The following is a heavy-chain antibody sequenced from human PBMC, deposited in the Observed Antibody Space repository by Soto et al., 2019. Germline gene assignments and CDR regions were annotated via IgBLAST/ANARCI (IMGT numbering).Heavy chain of an antibody. D-gene: IGHD1-26*01. J-gene: IGHJ2*01. CDR3: AKREAVYWYFDL. V-gene: IGHV3-23*01. CDR2: ISGSGGST. Sequence: EVQLLESGGGLVQPGGSLRLSCAASGFTFSSYAMSWVRQAPGKGLEWVSAISGSGGSTYYADSVKGLFTISRDNSKNTLYLQMNSLRAEDTAVYYCAKREAVYWYFDLWGRGTLVTVSS. CDR1: GFTFSSYA.